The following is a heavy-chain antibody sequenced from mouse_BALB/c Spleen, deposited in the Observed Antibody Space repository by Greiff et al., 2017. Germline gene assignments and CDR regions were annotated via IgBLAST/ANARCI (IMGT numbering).Heavy chain of an antibody. CDR3: ARATSVVATPFAY. Sequence: EVKLVESGGGLVKPGGSLKLSCAASGFTFSDYYMYWVRQTPEKRLEWVATISDGGSYTYYPDSVKGRFTISRDNAKNNLYLQMSSLKSEDTAMYYCARATSVVATPFAYWGQGTLVTVSA. D-gene: IGHD1-1*01. CDR2: ISDGGSYT. CDR1: GFTFSDYY. J-gene: IGHJ3*01. V-gene: IGHV5-4*02.